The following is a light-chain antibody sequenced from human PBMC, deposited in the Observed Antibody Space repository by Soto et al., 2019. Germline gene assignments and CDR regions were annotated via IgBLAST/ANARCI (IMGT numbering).Light chain of an antibody. CDR3: QQSYTIPYT. V-gene: IGKV1-39*01. J-gene: IGKJ2*01. CDR1: QSISTY. Sequence: DIQMTQSPSSLPASVGDRVTLTCRASQSISTYLNWYQQKPGKAPKRLIYAASSLQSGVPSRLSGSEAGTDFTLTIRSLQPEDFATYYCQQSYTIPYTFGQGTKLDIK. CDR2: AAS.